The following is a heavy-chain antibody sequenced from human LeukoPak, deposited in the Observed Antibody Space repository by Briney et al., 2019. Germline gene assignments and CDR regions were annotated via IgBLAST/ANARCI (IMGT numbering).Heavy chain of an antibody. CDR2: ISSSSSTI. Sequence: GGSLRLSCAASGFTFSSYSMNCVRQAPGKGLEWVSYISSSSSTIYYADSVKGRFTISRDNAKNSLYLQMNSLRAEDTAVYYCARSPPTYYYDSSGYPRQAYYFDYWGQGTLVTVSS. J-gene: IGHJ4*02. V-gene: IGHV3-48*01. CDR1: GFTFSSYS. CDR3: ARSPPTYYYDSSGYPRQAYYFDY. D-gene: IGHD3-22*01.